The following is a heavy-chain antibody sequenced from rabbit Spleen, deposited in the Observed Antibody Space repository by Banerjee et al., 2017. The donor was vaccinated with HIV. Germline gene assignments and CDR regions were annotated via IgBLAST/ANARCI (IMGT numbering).Heavy chain of an antibody. Sequence: QEQLEESGGGLVKPEGSLTLTCTASGFSFSSDYWICWVRQAPGKGLEWIGCIYTGSGSTYYASWAKGRFTISKTSSTTVTLKMTSLTAADTATYFCARALNDFGYTGVTNAGLWGQGTLVTVS. CDR3: ARALNDFGYTGVTNAGL. V-gene: IGHV1S45*01. CDR2: IYTGSGST. CDR1: GFSFSSDYW. J-gene: IGHJ4*01. D-gene: IGHD7-1*01.